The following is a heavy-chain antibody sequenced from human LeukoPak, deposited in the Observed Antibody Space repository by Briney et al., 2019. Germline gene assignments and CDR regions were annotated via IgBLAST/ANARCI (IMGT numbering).Heavy chain of an antibody. V-gene: IGHV3-48*03. CDR1: GFTFSSYE. D-gene: IGHD2-2*01. J-gene: IGHJ4*02. CDR3: ATYCSSTSCPNFDY. Sequence: GGSLRLSCAASGFTFSSYEMNWVRQAPGKGLEWVSYISSSGSTIYYADSVKGRFTISRDNAKNSLYLQMSSLRAEDTAVYYCATYCSSTSCPNFDYWGQGTLVTVSS. CDR2: ISSSGSTI.